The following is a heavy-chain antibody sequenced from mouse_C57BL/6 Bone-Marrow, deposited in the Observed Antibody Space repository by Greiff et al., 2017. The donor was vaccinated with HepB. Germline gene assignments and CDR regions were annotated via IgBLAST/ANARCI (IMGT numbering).Heavy chain of an antibody. Sequence: VQLKESGPGLVKPSQSLSLTCSVTGYSITSGYYWNWIRQFPGNTLEWMGYISYDGSNNYNPSLKNRISITRDTSKNQFFLKLNSVTTEDTATYYCARDYYGLDYWGQGTTLTVSS. CDR1: GYSITSGYY. CDR2: ISYDGSN. D-gene: IGHD1-2*01. CDR3: ARDYYGLDY. J-gene: IGHJ2*01. V-gene: IGHV3-6*01.